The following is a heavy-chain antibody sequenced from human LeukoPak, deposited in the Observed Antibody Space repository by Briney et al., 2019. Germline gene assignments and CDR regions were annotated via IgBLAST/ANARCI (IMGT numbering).Heavy chain of an antibody. J-gene: IGHJ3*02. V-gene: IGHV4-38-2*02. D-gene: IGHD1-14*01. CDR3: ARHEWGITNAFDI. CDR2: IYYSGTT. CDR1: GYSISSGYY. Sequence: SETLSLTCTVSGYSISSGYYWGWIRQSPGKGLEWIGSIYYSGTTYYNPSLKSRVTISVDTSKKQFSLKLRSVTAADTAVYYCARHEWGITNAFDIWGQGTMVTVSS.